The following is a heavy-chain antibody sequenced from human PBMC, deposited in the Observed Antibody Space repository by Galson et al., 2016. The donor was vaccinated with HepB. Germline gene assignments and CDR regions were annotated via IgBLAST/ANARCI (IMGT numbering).Heavy chain of an antibody. V-gene: IGHV1-18*01. D-gene: IGHD2-21*02. Sequence: SVKVSCKASGYTFSNYAITWVRQAPGQGLEWMGRISLYNGNTNYAQRLQGRVTMTADTSTDTAYMELRSLRSDDTAVYYCARERGSTDCLTYWGRGTLVAVSS. CDR2: ISLYNGNT. J-gene: IGHJ4*02. CDR1: GYTFSNYA. CDR3: ARERGSTDCLTY.